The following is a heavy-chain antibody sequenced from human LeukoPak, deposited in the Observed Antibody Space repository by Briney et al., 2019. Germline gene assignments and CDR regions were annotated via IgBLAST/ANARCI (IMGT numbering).Heavy chain of an antibody. Sequence: GGSLRLSCAASGFTFSSYSMNWVRQAPGKGLEWVSSISSSSSYIYYTDSVKGRFTISRDNAKNSLYLQMNSLRAEDTAVYYCASGFSLPTDYWGQGTLVTVSS. CDR3: ASGFSLPTDY. J-gene: IGHJ4*02. CDR1: GFTFSSYS. D-gene: IGHD1-26*01. CDR2: ISSSSSYI. V-gene: IGHV3-21*01.